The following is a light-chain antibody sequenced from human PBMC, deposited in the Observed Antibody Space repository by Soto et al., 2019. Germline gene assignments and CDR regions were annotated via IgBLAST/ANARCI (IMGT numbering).Light chain of an antibody. CDR2: GAS. CDR1: QGIGST. J-gene: IGKJ1*01. CDR3: QQYGSSPRT. V-gene: IGKV3-20*01. Sequence: EIVMTQSPATLSVSPGEGATLSCRASQGIGSTLAWYQHKPGQTPRLLIYGASSRATGIPDRFSGSGSGTDFTLTISRLEPEDFAVYYCQQYGSSPRTFGQGTKVDIK.